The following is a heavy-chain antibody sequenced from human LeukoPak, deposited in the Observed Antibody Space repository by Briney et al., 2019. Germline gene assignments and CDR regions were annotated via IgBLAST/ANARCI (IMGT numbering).Heavy chain of an antibody. D-gene: IGHD3-22*01. CDR2: ISSSSSYI. CDR3: ARDRSKPDSSGYYFIDY. V-gene: IGHV3-21*01. Sequence: GGSLRLSCAASGFTFSSYSMNWVRQAPGKGLEWVSSISSSSSYIYYADSVKGRFTISRDNAKNSLYLQMNSLRAEDTAVYYCARDRSKPDSSGYYFIDYWGQGTLVTVSS. CDR1: GFTFSSYS. J-gene: IGHJ4*02.